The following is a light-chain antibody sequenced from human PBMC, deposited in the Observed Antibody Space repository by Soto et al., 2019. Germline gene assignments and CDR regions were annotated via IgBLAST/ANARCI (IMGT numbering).Light chain of an antibody. Sequence: EIVLTQSPGTLSLSPGERATLSCMASQSVSNSFLAWYQQKPGQAPRLLIYGASSRATGIPDRFSGSGSGTDFTLTISRLEPEDFAVYYCQQYGSSPLTFGGGTKVDIK. CDR1: QSVSNSF. J-gene: IGKJ4*01. V-gene: IGKV3-20*01. CDR3: QQYGSSPLT. CDR2: GAS.